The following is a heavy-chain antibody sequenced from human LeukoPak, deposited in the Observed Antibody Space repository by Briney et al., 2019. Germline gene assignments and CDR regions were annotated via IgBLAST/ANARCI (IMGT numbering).Heavy chain of an antibody. Sequence: SETLSLTCTVSGGSISSYYGSWVRQPPGEGLGWVGYIYYRGSTNYNPSLKSRVTISVDTSKNQFSLKLSSVTAADTAVYYCARVESDYYDSSGYYTYYFDYWGQGTLVTVSS. CDR2: IYYRGST. V-gene: IGHV4-59*01. J-gene: IGHJ4*02. CDR3: ARVESDYYDSSGYYTYYFDY. CDR1: GGSISSYY. D-gene: IGHD3-22*01.